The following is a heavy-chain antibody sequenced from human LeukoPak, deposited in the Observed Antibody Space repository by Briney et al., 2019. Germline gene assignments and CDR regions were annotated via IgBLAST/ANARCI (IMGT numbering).Heavy chain of an antibody. D-gene: IGHD2-2*01. CDR2: ISGSGGST. CDR1: GFTFSSYA. CDR3: AKKTRGCSSTSCYDWFDP. V-gene: IGHV3-23*01. Sequence: PGGSLRLSCAASGFTFSSYAMSWVRQAPGKGLEWVSAISGSGGSTYYADSVKGRFTISRDNSKNTLYLQMNSLRAEDTAVYYCAKKTRGCSSTSCYDWFDPWGQGTLVTVSS. J-gene: IGHJ5*02.